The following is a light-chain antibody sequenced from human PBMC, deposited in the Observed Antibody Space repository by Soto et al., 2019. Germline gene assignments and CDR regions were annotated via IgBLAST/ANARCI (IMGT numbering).Light chain of an antibody. CDR1: QSVSNRY. J-gene: IGKJ4*01. CDR3: QQYGNVPLT. Sequence: EFVLTQSPGTLSLSPGEGATLSCRASQSVSNRYLAWYQQKPGQAPRLLIYRVSSRATGIPDRFSGSGSGTDFTLTISRLEPEDFAVYYCQQYGNVPLTFGGGTKVDIK. V-gene: IGKV3-20*01. CDR2: RVS.